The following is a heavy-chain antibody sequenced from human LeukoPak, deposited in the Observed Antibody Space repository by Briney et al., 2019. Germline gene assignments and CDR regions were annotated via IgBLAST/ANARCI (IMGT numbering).Heavy chain of an antibody. V-gene: IGHV4-31*03. J-gene: IGHJ4*02. CDR3: ARVSGSSADY. Sequence: KPSETLSLTCTVSGGSISSGGYYWSWIRQHPGKGLEWIGYIYYSGSTYYNPSLKSRFTISVDTSKNQFSLKLSSVTAADTAVYYCARVSGSSADYWGQGTLVTVSS. D-gene: IGHD1-26*01. CDR2: IYYSGST. CDR1: GGSISSGGYY.